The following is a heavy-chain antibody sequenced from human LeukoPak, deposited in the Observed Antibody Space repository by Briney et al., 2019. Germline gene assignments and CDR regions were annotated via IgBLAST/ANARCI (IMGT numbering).Heavy chain of an antibody. CDR2: ITSSGGST. Sequence: PGGSLRLSCAASGFTFSNYAMSWVRQAPGKGLEWVSAITSSGGSTYYADSVKGRFTISRDDAKNSLYLQMNSLRAEDTAVYYCARALIAAGRYFDYWGQGTLVTVSS. CDR1: GFTFSNYA. V-gene: IGHV3-23*01. CDR3: ARALIAAGRYFDY. D-gene: IGHD6-13*01. J-gene: IGHJ4*02.